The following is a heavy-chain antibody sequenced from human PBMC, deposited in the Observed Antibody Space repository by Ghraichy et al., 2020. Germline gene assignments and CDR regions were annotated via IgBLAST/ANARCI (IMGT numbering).Heavy chain of an antibody. J-gene: IGHJ3*02. CDR3: ARGREITGTTLSDAFDI. CDR1: GFTVSSNY. CDR2: IYSGGST. Sequence: GGSLRLSCAASGFTVSSNYMSWVRQAPGKGLEWVSVIYSGGSTYYADSVKGRFTISRDNSKNTLYLQMNSLRAEDTAVYYCARGREITGTTLSDAFDIWGQGTMVTVSS. D-gene: IGHD1-7*01. V-gene: IGHV3-53*01.